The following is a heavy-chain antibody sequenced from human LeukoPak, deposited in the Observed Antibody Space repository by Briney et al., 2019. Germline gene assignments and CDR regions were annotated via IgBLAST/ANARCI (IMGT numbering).Heavy chain of an antibody. CDR3: ARGLDAYEPFDY. CDR1: GFTFSSYA. J-gene: IGHJ4*02. Sequence: GGSLRLSCAASGFTFSSYAMHWVRQAPGKGLEWVAVISYDGSNKYYADSVEGRFTISRDNSKNTLYLQMNSLRAEDTAVYYCARGLDAYEPFDYWGQGTLVTVSS. V-gene: IGHV3-30*04. D-gene: IGHD1-1*01. CDR2: ISYDGSNK.